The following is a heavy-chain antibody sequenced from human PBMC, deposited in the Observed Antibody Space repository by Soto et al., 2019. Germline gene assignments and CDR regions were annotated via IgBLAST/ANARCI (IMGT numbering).Heavy chain of an antibody. Sequence: PGGSLRLSCAASGFTFSSYGMHWVHQAPGKGLEWVAVIWYDGSNKYYADSVKGRFTISRDNAKNSLYLQMNSLRAGDTAVYYCVRDPSGHGMDVWGQGTTVTVSS. CDR3: VRDPSGHGMDV. CDR2: IWYDGSNK. D-gene: IGHD3-10*01. CDR1: GFTFSSYG. J-gene: IGHJ6*02. V-gene: IGHV3-33*01.